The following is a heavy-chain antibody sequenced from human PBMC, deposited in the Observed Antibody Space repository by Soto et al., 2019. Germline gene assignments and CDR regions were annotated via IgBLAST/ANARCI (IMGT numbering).Heavy chain of an antibody. CDR3: SNPSQSAWAALFES. Sequence: PVGSLRLSSASSGFPFVDSTMHWVRQAPGKGLEWVSFITWDGSTTYYADSVRGRFTISRDNTKSSLYLQMNSLRTEDTAFYYCSNPSQSAWAALFESRAPGPLVPVP. D-gene: IGHD3-9*01. CDR2: ITWDGSTT. CDR1: GFPFVDST. V-gene: IGHV3-43*01. J-gene: IGHJ4*02.